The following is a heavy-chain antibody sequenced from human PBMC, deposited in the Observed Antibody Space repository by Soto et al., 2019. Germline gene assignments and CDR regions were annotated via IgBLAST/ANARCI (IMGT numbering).Heavy chain of an antibody. J-gene: IGHJ4*02. CDR2: ISAHNGNT. Sequence: QVHLVQSGAEVKKPGASVKVSCKGSGYAFTTYGITWVRQAPGQGLEWMGWISAHNGNTNYAQKHQGRVTVTRDTCTSTAYMELRSLKSDDTAVYYCARGRYGDYWGQGALVTVSS. CDR3: ARGRYGDY. CDR1: GYAFTTYG. D-gene: IGHD1-1*01. V-gene: IGHV1-18*01.